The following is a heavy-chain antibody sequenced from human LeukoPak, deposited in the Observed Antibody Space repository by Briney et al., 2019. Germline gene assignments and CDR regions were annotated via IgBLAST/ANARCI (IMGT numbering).Heavy chain of an antibody. J-gene: IGHJ4*02. Sequence: SETLSLTCTVSGYSISSGYYWGWIRQPPGKGLEGIGTIFHSGNTYYNPSLESRVTISVDTSKNQFSLKLSSVTAADTAVYYCARDLSRQLGYFDYWGQGTLVTVSS. CDR1: GYSISSGYY. CDR2: IFHSGNT. V-gene: IGHV4-38-2*02. D-gene: IGHD6-13*01. CDR3: ARDLSRQLGYFDY.